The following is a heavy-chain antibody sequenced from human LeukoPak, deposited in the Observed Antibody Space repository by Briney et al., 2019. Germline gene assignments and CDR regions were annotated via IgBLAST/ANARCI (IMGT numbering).Heavy chain of an antibody. V-gene: IGHV3-74*01. CDR2: INSDGSST. J-gene: IGHJ4*02. CDR1: GSTFSSYW. Sequence: GGSLRLSCAASGSTFSSYWMHWVRQAPGKGLVWVSRINSDGSSTSYADSVKGRFTISRDNAKNTLYLQMNSLRAEDTAVYYCARGRSSSWYDSCFDYWGQGTLVTVSS. CDR3: ARGRSSSWYDSCFDY. D-gene: IGHD6-13*01.